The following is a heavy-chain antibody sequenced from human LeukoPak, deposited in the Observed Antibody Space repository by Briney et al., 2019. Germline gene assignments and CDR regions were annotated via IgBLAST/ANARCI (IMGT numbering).Heavy chain of an antibody. CDR3: RICGGDRSLIDS. V-gene: IGHV3-53*01. Sequence: GGSLRLSCAASGFTVSSNYMSWVRQAPGKGLEWVSVVYRGGGTNYADSVRGRFTLSRDNSRNTMHLQMNSLRAEDTAVYYCRICGGDRSLIDSWGLGTLVTVSS. CDR2: VYRGGGT. CDR1: GFTVSSNY. D-gene: IGHD2-21*02. J-gene: IGHJ4*02.